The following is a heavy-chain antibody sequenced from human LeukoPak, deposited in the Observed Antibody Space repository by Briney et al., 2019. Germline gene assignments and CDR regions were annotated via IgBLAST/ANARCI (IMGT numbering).Heavy chain of an antibody. D-gene: IGHD3-9*01. Sequence: PSETLSLTCTVSGGSISSYYWSWIRQPPGKGLEWIGRIYTSGSTNYNPSLKSRVTMSVDTSKNQFSLKLSSVTAADTAVYYCARVSRKRYFDWCIDYWGQGTLVTVSS. V-gene: IGHV4-4*07. CDR2: IYTSGST. CDR1: GGSISSYY. CDR3: ARVSRKRYFDWCIDY. J-gene: IGHJ4*02.